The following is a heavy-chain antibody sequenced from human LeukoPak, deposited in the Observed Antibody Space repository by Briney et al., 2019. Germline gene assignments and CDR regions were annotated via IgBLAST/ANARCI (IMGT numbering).Heavy chain of an antibody. CDR3: ARDSSGYDY. CDR2: INPSGGST. D-gene: IGHD3-22*01. V-gene: IGHV1-46*01. Sequence: ASVKVSCKASGYTFTSYGISWVRQAPGQGLEWMGIINPSGGSTSYAQKFQGRVTMTRDMSTSTVYMELSSLRSEDTAVYYCARDSSGYDYWGQGTLVTVSS. CDR1: GYTFTSYG. J-gene: IGHJ4*02.